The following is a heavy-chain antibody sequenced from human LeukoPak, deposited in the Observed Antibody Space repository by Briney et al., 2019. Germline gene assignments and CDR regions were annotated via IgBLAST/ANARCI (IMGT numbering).Heavy chain of an antibody. CDR1: GFTFSSYW. CDR2: IKQDGSEK. D-gene: IGHD6-13*01. V-gene: IGHV3-7*01. Sequence: GGSLRLSCAASGFTFSSYWMSWVRQAPGKGLEWVANIKQDGSEKYYVDSVKGRFTISRDNAKNSLYLQMNSLRAEDTAVYYCARDLLWYDRYYYGVDVWGQGTTVTVSS. J-gene: IGHJ6*02. CDR3: ARDLLWYDRYYYGVDV.